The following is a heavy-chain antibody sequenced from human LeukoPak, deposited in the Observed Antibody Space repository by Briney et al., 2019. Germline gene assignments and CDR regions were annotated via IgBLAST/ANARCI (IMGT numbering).Heavy chain of an antibody. V-gene: IGHV3-48*03. Sequence: PGGSLRLSCAASGFTFSSYERNWVRQAPGEGLEWVLYISSSGSTIYYADSVKGRFTISRDNAKNSLYLQMNSLRAEDTAVYYCARAGNIAVAVLDYWGQGTLVTVSS. CDR3: ARAGNIAVAVLDY. J-gene: IGHJ4*02. D-gene: IGHD6-19*01. CDR2: ISSSGSTI. CDR1: GFTFSSYE.